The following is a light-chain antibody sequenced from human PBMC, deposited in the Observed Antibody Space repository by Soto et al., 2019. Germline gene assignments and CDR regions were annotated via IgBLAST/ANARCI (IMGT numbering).Light chain of an antibody. V-gene: IGKV1-17*01. J-gene: IGKJ2*01. CDR3: LQHHSDPYT. CDR2: AAS. Sequence: DIQMTQSPSSLSASIGDRVTITCRASQVIRYDLGWYQQKPGKAPKRLIYAASSLQSGVQSRFSGSGSGTEFTLTISSLQTEDFATYYCLQHHSDPYTFGQGTKLDIK. CDR1: QVIRYD.